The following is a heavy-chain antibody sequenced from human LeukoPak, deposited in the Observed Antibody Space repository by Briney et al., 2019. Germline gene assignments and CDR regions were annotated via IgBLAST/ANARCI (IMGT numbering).Heavy chain of an antibody. CDR1: GFTFSSYG. CDR2: IRHDGSNK. CDR3: AKDFSVYYYDSRVLDY. Sequence: GGSLRLSCAASGFTFSSYGMHWVRQAPGKGLQWVVFIRHDGSNKYYADSVKGRFTISRDNSKTTVYLQMNSLRAEDTAVYYCAKDFSVYYYDSRVLDYWGQGTLVTVSS. D-gene: IGHD3-22*01. J-gene: IGHJ4*02. V-gene: IGHV3-30*02.